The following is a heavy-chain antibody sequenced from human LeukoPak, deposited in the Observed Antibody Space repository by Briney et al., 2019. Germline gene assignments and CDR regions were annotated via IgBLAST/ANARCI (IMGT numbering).Heavy chain of an antibody. CDR3: ARLLPSYGSGSYYNPKYYFDY. CDR1: GGSFSGYY. J-gene: IGHJ4*02. Sequence: SETLSLTYAVYGGSFSGYYWSWIRQPPGKGLEWIGEINHSGSTNYNPSLKSRVTISVDTSKNQFSLKLSSVTAADTAVYYCARLLPSYGSGSYYNPKYYFDYWGQGTLVTVSS. D-gene: IGHD3-10*01. V-gene: IGHV4-34*01. CDR2: INHSGST.